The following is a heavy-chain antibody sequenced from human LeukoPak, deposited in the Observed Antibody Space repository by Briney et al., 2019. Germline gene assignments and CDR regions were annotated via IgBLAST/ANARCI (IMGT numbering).Heavy chain of an antibody. V-gene: IGHV1-69*13. Sequence: ASVKVSCKASGGSFSSYAISWVRQAPGQGLEWMGGIIPIFGTANYAQKFQGRVTITADESTSTAYMELSSLRSEDTAVYYCARADFTGYSRSPPAEYFQHWGQGTLVTVSS. CDR3: ARADFTGYSRSPPAEYFQH. J-gene: IGHJ1*01. CDR2: IIPIFGTA. D-gene: IGHD6-13*01. CDR1: GGSFSSYA.